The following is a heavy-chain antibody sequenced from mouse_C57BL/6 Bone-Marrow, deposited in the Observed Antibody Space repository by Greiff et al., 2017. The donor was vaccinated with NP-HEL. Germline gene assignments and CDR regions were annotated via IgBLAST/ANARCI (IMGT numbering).Heavy chain of an antibody. V-gene: IGHV1-55*01. CDR1: GYTFTSYW. Sequence: QVQLQQPGAELVKPGASVKMSCKASGYTFTSYWITWVKQRPGQGLEWIGDIYPGSGSTNYNEKFKSKATLTVDTSSSTAYMQLSSLTSEDSAVYYCARRVIYYDYDGGVDVWGTGTTVTVSS. CDR3: ARRVIYYDYDGGVDV. D-gene: IGHD2-4*01. J-gene: IGHJ1*03. CDR2: IYPGSGST.